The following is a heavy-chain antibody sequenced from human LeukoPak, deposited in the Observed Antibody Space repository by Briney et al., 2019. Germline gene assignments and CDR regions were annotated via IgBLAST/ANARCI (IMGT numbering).Heavy chain of an antibody. D-gene: IGHD2-15*01. CDR1: GGSVSGYY. CDR3: ARIHRYCSGGACYVLDN. Sequence: SETLSLTCVVSGGSVSGYYWGWIGQPPGRGLEWIGYVYYSGSTNYNPSFKSRITISVDTSRNQFSLQLSSVTAADTAVYYCARIHRYCSGGACYVLDNWGQGTLVAVSS. J-gene: IGHJ4*02. CDR2: VYYSGST. V-gene: IGHV4-59*02.